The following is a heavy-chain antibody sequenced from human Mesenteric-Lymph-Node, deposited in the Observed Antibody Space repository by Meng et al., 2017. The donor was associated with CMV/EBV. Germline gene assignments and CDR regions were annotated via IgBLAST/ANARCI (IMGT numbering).Heavy chain of an antibody. J-gene: IGHJ4*02. CDR2: ISSSGSTI. CDR1: GFTFSSYE. V-gene: IGHV3-48*03. Sequence: GGSLRLSCAASGFTFSSYEMNWVRQAPGKGLEWVSYISSSGSTIYYADSVKGRFTISRDNAKSSLYLQMNSLRVEDTAVYYCARIGGYAIFGVITSRWGQGTLVTVSS. CDR3: ARIGGYAIFGVITSR. D-gene: IGHD3-3*01.